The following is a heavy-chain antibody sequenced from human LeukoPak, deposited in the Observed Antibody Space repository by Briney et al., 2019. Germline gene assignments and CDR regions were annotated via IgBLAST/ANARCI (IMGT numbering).Heavy chain of an antibody. CDR1: GFTFSSYE. Sequence: GGSLRLSCAASGFTFSSYEMNWVRQAPGKGLEWVSYISSSGSTIYYADSVKGRFTISRDNAENSLYLQMNSLRAEDTAVYYCARERPEIDYWGQGTLVTVSS. CDR2: ISSSGSTI. V-gene: IGHV3-48*03. CDR3: ARERPEIDY. J-gene: IGHJ4*02.